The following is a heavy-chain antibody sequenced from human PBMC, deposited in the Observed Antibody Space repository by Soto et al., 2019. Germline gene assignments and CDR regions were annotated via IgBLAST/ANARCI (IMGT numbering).Heavy chain of an antibody. V-gene: IGHV3-21*01. CDR1: GFTFSSYS. Sequence: GGSLRLSCVASGFTFSSYSMNWVRQAPGKGLEWVSSISSSSSYIYYADSVKGRFTISGDNAKNSLYLQMNSLRAEDTAVYYCARKEYYYDSSGYYSFDYWGQGALVTVSS. D-gene: IGHD3-22*01. CDR2: ISSSSSYI. J-gene: IGHJ4*02. CDR3: ARKEYYYDSSGYYSFDY.